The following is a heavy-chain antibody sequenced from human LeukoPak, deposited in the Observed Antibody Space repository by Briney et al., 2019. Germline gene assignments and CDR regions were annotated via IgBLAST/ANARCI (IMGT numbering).Heavy chain of an antibody. D-gene: IGHD3-3*01. CDR2: ISSGGSTI. J-gene: IGHJ4*02. CDR1: GFTFSDYY. Sequence: PGGSLRLSCAVSGFTFSDYYMSWIRQAPGKGLEWVSYISSGGSTISHADSVKGRFTISRDNAENSLYLQMNSLRAEDTAVYYCATNYYDFWSGYKDWGQGTLVTVSS. V-gene: IGHV3-11*01. CDR3: ATNYYDFWSGYKD.